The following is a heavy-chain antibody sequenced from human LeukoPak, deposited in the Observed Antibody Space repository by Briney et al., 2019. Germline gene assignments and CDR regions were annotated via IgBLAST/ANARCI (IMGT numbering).Heavy chain of an antibody. D-gene: IGHD6-13*01. V-gene: IGHV3-21*01. Sequence: GGSLRLSCAASGFTFSSYSMNWVRQAPGKGLEWVASISSSSSSIYYADSVKGRFTISRDNAKNSLYLQMNSLRAEDTAVYYCARDQAAAGTPGVDYWGQGTLVTVSS. J-gene: IGHJ4*02. CDR3: ARDQAAAGTPGVDY. CDR1: GFTFSSYS. CDR2: ISSSSSSI.